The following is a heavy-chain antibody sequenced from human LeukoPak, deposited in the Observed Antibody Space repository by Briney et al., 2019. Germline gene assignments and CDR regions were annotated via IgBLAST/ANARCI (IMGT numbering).Heavy chain of an antibody. CDR2: IWYDGRKE. Sequence: GGSLRLSCAASGFTFTSYGMHWVRQAPGKGLEWVALIWYDGRKEYYADSVKGRFTISRDDSRNTLYLQMNGLRAEDTVVYYCARLGSSWSSVYWGQGTLVTVSS. CDR3: ARLGSSWSSVY. CDR1: GFTFTSYG. D-gene: IGHD6-13*01. J-gene: IGHJ4*02. V-gene: IGHV3-33*01.